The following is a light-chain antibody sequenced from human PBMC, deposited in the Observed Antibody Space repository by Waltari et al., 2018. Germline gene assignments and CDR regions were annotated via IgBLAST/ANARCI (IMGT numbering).Light chain of an antibody. CDR2: DDD. CDR1: KIDYQS. Sequence: YVLTPPPSVSVAPGRTATIACGGDKIDYQSLSSYQQRPGHAPVLIIYDDDDRPSGIPERFSASNSGNVAALTISGVEVADEADYCCQIWDSRTNQFIFGPGTRLTVV. J-gene: IGLJ1*01. V-gene: IGLV3-21*04. CDR3: QIWDSRTNQFI.